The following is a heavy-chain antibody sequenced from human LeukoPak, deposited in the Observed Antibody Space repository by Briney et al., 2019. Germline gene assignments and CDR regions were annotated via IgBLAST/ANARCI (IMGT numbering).Heavy chain of an antibody. CDR2: INTDGGNT. CDR3: ARGGSRGYNYNAFDL. CDR1: GFTFSNYW. D-gene: IGHD3-22*01. J-gene: IGHJ3*01. Sequence: GGSLRLSCAAPGFTFSNYWMHWVRQTPGKGLVWVSRINTDGGNTNYADSVKGRFTISRDNAKNTLYLQMNSLRAEDTGFYYCARGGSRGYNYNAFDLWGQGTVVTVSS. V-gene: IGHV3-74*01.